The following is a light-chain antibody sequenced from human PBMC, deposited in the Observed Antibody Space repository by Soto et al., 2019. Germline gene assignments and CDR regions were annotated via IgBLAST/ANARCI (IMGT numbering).Light chain of an antibody. CDR3: SSYTSSTTGVV. CDR2: DVS. Sequence: HSVLTQPASVSGSPGQSITISCTGTSSDVGGYNYVSWYQQHPDKAPKLIIYDVSNRPSGVSNRFSGSKSGNTASLTISGLQAEDEADYYCSSYTSSTTGVVFGGGTQLTVL. V-gene: IGLV2-14*03. J-gene: IGLJ2*01. CDR1: SSDVGGYNY.